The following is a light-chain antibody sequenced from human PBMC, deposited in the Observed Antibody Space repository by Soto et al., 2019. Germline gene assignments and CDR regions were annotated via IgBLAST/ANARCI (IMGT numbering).Light chain of an antibody. CDR1: QGISSY. J-gene: IGKJ1*01. V-gene: IGKV1-8*01. CDR3: QQYYCYPWT. Sequence: AIRMTQSPSSLSASTGDRVTITCRASQGISSYLAWYQQKPGKAPKLLIYAASTLQSGFPSRFSGSGSGTDFTLTISFLQSEDFATYYCQQYYCYPWTFGQGTKVEIK. CDR2: AAS.